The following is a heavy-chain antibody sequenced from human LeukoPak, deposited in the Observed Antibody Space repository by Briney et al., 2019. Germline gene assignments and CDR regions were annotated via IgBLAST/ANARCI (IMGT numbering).Heavy chain of an antibody. J-gene: IGHJ4*02. CDR2: VYYDGTS. CDR3: VRHVSTNTGYFDS. D-gene: IGHD5-24*01. Sequence: SETLSLACTVSGGSINSHSYYWGWIRQPPGKGLEWIGSVYYDGTSYSNPSLKSRVGVFVDTSRDQFSLDLDFVTAADTALYYCVRHVSTNTGYFDSCGQGTLVSVSS. V-gene: IGHV4-39*01. CDR1: GGSINSHSYY.